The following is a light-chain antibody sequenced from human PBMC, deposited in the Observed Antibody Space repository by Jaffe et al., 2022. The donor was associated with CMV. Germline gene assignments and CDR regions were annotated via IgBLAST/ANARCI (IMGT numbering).Light chain of an antibody. J-gene: IGKJ1*01. Sequence: DIQMTQSPSSVSASVGDRVTITCRASEDIGDWLVWFQHKPGTAPKLLIHHVSNLQSGVPSRFSGSRSGTDFTLTISSLQPEDFATYFCQQASSFPWTFGQGTKVDIK. CDR3: QQASSFPWT. CDR1: EDIGDW. V-gene: IGKV1-12*02. CDR2: HVS.